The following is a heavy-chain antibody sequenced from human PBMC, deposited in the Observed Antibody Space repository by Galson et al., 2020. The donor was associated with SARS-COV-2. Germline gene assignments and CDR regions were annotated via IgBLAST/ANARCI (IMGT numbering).Heavy chain of an antibody. CDR1: GFTFSSYE. D-gene: IGHD5-18*01. Sequence: GGSLRLSCAASGFTFSSYEMNWVRQAPGKGLEWVSYISSSGSTIYYADSVKGRFTISRDNAKNSLYLQMNSLRAEDTAVYYCARVRTYSYGSTPPQLNDYWGQGTLVTVSS. J-gene: IGHJ4*02. CDR2: ISSSGSTI. CDR3: ARVRTYSYGSTPPQLNDY. V-gene: IGHV3-48*03.